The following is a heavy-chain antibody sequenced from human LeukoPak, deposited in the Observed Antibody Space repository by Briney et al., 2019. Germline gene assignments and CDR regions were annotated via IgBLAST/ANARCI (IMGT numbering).Heavy chain of an antibody. CDR1: GRSISSYY. CDR2: IYYSGST. J-gene: IGHJ3*02. D-gene: IGHD1-26*01. V-gene: IGHV4-59*01. Sequence: SETLSLTCTVSGRSISSYYWSWIRQPPGKGLEWIGYIYYSGSTNYNPSLKSRVNISVDTYKNQFSLKLSSVTAADTAVYYCARADEVGARPWAFDIWGQGTMVTVSS. CDR3: ARADEVGARPWAFDI.